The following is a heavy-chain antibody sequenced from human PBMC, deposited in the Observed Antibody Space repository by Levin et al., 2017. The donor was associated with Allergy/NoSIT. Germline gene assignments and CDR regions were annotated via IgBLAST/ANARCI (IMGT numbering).Heavy chain of an antibody. D-gene: IGHD3-9*01. Sequence: PSETLSLTCTVSGGSISSDDYYWSWIRQPPGKGLEWIGYIYYSGITYYNPSLKSRITISVDTSKNQFSLRLSSLTAADTALYYCARGFRYYDILTGYFPDALDKWGQGTMVTVSS. CDR2: IYYSGIT. CDR1: GGSISSDDYY. CDR3: ARGFRYYDILTGYFPDALDK. J-gene: IGHJ3*02. V-gene: IGHV4-30-4*01.